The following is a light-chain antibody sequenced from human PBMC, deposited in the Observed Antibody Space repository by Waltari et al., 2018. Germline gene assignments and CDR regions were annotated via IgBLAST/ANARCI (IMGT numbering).Light chain of an antibody. CDR3: QQYNNWPPWT. CDR1: QNINSN. V-gene: IGKV3D-15*01. Sequence: EIVMTQSSATLSVSPGEVATPSCRASQNINSNFAWYQQQPGQTPRLLIYDASSRAIGIPARFSGGGSGTKFTLTISSLQSEDFALYYCQQYNNWPPWTFGQGTKVEIK. CDR2: DAS. J-gene: IGKJ1*01.